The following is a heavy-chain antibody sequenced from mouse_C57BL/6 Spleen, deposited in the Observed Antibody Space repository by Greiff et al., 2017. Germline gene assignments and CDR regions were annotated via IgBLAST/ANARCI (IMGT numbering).Heavy chain of an antibody. CDR1: GFTFNTYA. CDR2: LRSKSSNYAK. D-gene: IGHD2-10*01. J-gene: IGHJ1*03. Sequence: EVQLVESGGGLVQPKGSLKLSCAASGFTFNTYAMHWVRQAPGKGLEWVARLRSKSSNYAKYYADSVKDRFTISRDDSQLMLYLQMNNLKTEDTAMYYCVRSYSKGLQGYFDVWGTGTTVTVSS. V-gene: IGHV10-3*01. CDR3: VRSYSKGLQGYFDV.